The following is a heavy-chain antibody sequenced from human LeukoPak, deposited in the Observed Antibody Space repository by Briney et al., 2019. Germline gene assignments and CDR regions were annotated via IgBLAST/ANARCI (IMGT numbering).Heavy chain of an antibody. Sequence: SVKVSCKASGYTFTSYGISWVRQAPGQGLEWMGGIIPIFGTANYAQKFQGRITITADVSTSTAYMELSSLRSEDTAVYYCASVGSGSYPFDYWGQGTLVTVSS. CDR3: ASVGSGSYPFDY. CDR1: GYTFTSYG. J-gene: IGHJ4*02. CDR2: IIPIFGTA. V-gene: IGHV1-69*13. D-gene: IGHD3-10*01.